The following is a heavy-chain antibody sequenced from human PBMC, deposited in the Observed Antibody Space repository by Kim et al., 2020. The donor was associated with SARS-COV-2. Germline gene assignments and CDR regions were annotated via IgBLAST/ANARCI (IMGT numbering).Heavy chain of an antibody. J-gene: IGHJ5*02. CDR2: ISYDGSDK. Sequence: LSLTCAASGFTFSSYAMHWVRQAPGKGLEWVALISYDGSDKYYADSVKGRFTISRDNSKSTVYLQLDSLRAEDTAVYYCARGGIVRTNNWFDPWGQG. V-gene: IGHV3-30*03. D-gene: IGHD1-26*01. CDR3: ARGGIVRTNNWFDP. CDR1: GFTFSSYA.